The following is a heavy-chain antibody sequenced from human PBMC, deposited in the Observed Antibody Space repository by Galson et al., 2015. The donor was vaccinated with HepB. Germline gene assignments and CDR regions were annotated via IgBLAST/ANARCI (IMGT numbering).Heavy chain of an antibody. CDR2: IDYSGRA. CDR3: ARDYDILTIYSSPYWYFDV. D-gene: IGHD3-9*01. CDR1: GASIKSNKRYY. J-gene: IGHJ2*01. Sequence: SETLSLTCAVSGASIKSNKRYYWGWIRQSPVKGLEWIGSIDYSGRADYNPSLESRVTISVDTSKNQFSLKLASVTAADTAVYYCARDYDILTIYSSPYWYFDVWGRGTLVTVSS. V-gene: IGHV4-39*02.